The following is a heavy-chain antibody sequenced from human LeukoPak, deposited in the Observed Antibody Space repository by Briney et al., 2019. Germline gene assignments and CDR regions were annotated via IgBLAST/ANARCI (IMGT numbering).Heavy chain of an antibody. CDR1: GFTFSSYA. CDR3: ARDLTGDGSAFDI. Sequence: GGSLRLSCAASGFTFSSYAMHWVRQAPGKGLEYVSAISSNGGSTYYANSVEGRFTISRDNSKNTLYLQMGSLRAEDMAVYYCARDLTGDGSAFDIWGQGTMVTVSS. D-gene: IGHD7-27*01. J-gene: IGHJ3*02. CDR2: ISSNGGST. V-gene: IGHV3-64*01.